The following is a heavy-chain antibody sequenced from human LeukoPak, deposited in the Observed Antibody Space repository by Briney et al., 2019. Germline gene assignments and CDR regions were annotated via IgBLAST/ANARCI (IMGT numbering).Heavy chain of an antibody. CDR2: TYSGGST. V-gene: IGHV3-66*02. J-gene: IGHJ5*02. Sequence: GGSLRLSCAASGFTVSSNYMSWVRQAPGKGLEWVSVTYSGGSTYYADSVKGRFTISRDNSKNTLYLQMNSLRAEDTAVYYCARETAGPIALGDPWGQGTLVTVSS. CDR3: ARETAGPIALGDP. CDR1: GFTVSSNY. D-gene: IGHD3-16*01.